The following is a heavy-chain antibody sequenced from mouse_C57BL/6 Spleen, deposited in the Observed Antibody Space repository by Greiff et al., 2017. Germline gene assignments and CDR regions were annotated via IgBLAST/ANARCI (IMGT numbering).Heavy chain of an antibody. J-gene: IGHJ4*01. CDR2: IDPSDSYT. CDR3: ARGGDGYRAMDY. V-gene: IGHV1-50*01. CDR1: GYTFTSYW. Sequence: VQLQQSGAELVKPGASVKLSCKASGYTFTSYWMQWVKQRPGQGLEWIGEIDPSDSYTNYNQKFKGKATLTVDTPSSTAYMQLSSLTSEDSAVYYCARGGDGYRAMDYWGQGTSVTVSS. D-gene: IGHD2-3*01.